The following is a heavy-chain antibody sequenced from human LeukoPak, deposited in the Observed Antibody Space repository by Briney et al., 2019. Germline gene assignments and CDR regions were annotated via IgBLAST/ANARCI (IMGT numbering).Heavy chain of an antibody. J-gene: IGHJ6*03. CDR1: GGSISSGSYY. D-gene: IGHD5-12*01. CDR3: ARDRYSGYGNYYYMDV. V-gene: IGHV4-61*02. CDR2: IYTSGST. Sequence: SETLSLTCTVSGGSISSGSYYWSWIRQPAGKGLEWLGRIYTSGSTNYNPSLKSRVTISVDTPKNQFSLKLSSVTAADPAVYYCARDRYSGYGNYYYMDVWGKGTTVTVSS.